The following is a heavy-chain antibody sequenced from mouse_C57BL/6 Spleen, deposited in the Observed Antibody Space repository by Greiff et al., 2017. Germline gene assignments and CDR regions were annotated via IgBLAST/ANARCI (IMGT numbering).Heavy chain of an antibody. CDR3: ARSPYGNPYWYFDV. CDR1: GYTFTSYW. J-gene: IGHJ1*03. CDR2: INPSNGGT. Sequence: QVQLQQPGTELVKPGASVKLSCKASGYTFTSYWMHWVKQRPGQGLEWIGNINPSNGGTNYNAKFKSKATLTVDTSSSAAYMQLSSLTSEDSAVXYCARSPYGNPYWYFDVWGTGTAVTVSS. V-gene: IGHV1-53*01. D-gene: IGHD2-1*01.